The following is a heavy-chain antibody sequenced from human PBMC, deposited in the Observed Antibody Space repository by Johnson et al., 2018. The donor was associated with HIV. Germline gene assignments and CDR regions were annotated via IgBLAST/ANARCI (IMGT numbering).Heavy chain of an antibody. CDR1: GFTFSSYG. V-gene: IGHV3-30*02. J-gene: IGHJ3*02. Sequence: QVQLVESGGGLVQRGGSLRLSCAASGFTFSSYGMHWVRQAPGKGLEWVAFIRYDGSNKYYADSVKGRFTISRDNSKNTLYLQMNSLRAEDTAVYYCAKDKAVVTALYDAFDIWGQGTMVTVSS. D-gene: IGHD2-21*02. CDR2: IRYDGSNK. CDR3: AKDKAVVTALYDAFDI.